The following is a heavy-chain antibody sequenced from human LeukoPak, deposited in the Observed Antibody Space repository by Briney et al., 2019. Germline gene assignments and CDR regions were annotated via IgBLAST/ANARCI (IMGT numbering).Heavy chain of an antibody. CDR2: ISGGGGHT. J-gene: IGHJ4*02. Sequence: PGGSLRLSCAASGFTFSSYGMSWVRQAPGKGLEWVSAISGGGGHTYYADSVKGRFTIYRDNSKNTLYLQMNSLRAEDTAVYYCANSGGSSSWTSYFYYLDYWGQGTLVTVSS. CDR3: ANSGGSSSWTSYFYYLDY. V-gene: IGHV3-23*01. CDR1: GFTFSSYG. D-gene: IGHD6-13*01.